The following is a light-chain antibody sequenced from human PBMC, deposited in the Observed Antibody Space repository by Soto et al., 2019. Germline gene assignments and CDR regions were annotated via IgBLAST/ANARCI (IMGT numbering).Light chain of an antibody. CDR3: SSFTAYNTVV. CDR2: EVS. V-gene: IGLV2-14*01. CDR1: YSDVGTYNY. J-gene: IGLJ2*01. Sequence: QSALTQPASVSGSPGQSITISCTGSYSDVGTYNYVSWYQQHPGTAPKLMIHEVSDRPSGVSNRFSGSKSGNTASLTISGFQAEDEAEYYCSSFTAYNTVVFGGGTKLTVL.